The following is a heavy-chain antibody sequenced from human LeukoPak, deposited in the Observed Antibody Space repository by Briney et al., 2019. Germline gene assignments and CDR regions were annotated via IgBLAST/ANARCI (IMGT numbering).Heavy chain of an antibody. V-gene: IGHV1-69*05. D-gene: IGHD3-22*01. CDR1: GGTFSSYA. CDR3: AGEKLNYYDSSATGGPFDY. Sequence: ASVKVSCKASGGTFSSYAISWVRQAPGQGLEWMGRIIPIFGTANYAQKFQGRVTTTTDESTSTAYMELSSLRSEDTAVYYCAGEKLNYYDSSATGGPFDYWGQGTLVTVSS. CDR2: IIPIFGTA. J-gene: IGHJ4*02.